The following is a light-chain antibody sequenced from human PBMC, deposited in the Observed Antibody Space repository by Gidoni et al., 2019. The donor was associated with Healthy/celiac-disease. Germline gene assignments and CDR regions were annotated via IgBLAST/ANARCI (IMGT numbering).Light chain of an antibody. J-gene: IGKJ2*01. CDR3: QQCYSTPRT. Sequence: DIVMTQPPDSLAVSLGERATINCKSSQSVLYSSNNKNYLAWYQQKPGQPPKLLIYWASTRESGVPDRFSGSGSGTDFTLTISSLQAEDVAVYYCQQCYSTPRTFGQGTKLEIK. CDR1: QSVLYSSNNKNY. CDR2: WAS. V-gene: IGKV4-1*01.